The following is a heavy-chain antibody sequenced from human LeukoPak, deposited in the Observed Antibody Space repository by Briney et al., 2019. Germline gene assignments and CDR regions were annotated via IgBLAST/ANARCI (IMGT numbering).Heavy chain of an antibody. CDR1: GFTFSSYA. CDR3: ARDHKVRGVIGY. J-gene: IGHJ4*02. CDR2: ISYDGSNK. Sequence: GGSLRLSCAASGFTFSSYAMHWVRQAPGKGLEWVAVISYDGSNKYYADSVKGLFTISRDNSKNTLYLQMNSLRAEDTAVYYCARDHKVRGVIGYWGQGTLVTVPS. V-gene: IGHV3-30*04. D-gene: IGHD3-10*01.